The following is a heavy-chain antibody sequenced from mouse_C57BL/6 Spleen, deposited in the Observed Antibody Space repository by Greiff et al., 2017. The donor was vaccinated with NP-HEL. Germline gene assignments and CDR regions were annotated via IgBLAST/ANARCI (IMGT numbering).Heavy chain of an antibody. CDR2: ISSGGSYT. V-gene: IGHV5-6*01. CDR1: GFTFSSYG. D-gene: IGHD1-1*01. Sequence: EVQVVESGGDLVKPGGSLKLSCAASGFTFSSYGMSWVRQTPDKRLEWVATISSGGSYTYYPDSVKGRFTISRDNAKNTLYLQMSSLKSEETAMYYCARESYYGSSPWFAYWGQGTLVTVSA. CDR3: ARESYYGSSPWFAY. J-gene: IGHJ3*01.